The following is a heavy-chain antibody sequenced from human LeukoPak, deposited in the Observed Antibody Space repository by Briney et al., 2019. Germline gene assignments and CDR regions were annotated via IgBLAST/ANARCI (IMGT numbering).Heavy chain of an antibody. V-gene: IGHV3-21*01. CDR2: ISSSSSYI. J-gene: IGHJ4*02. D-gene: IGHD3-22*01. Sequence: GGSLRLSCAASGFTFRSYSMNWVRQAPGKGLEWVSSISSSSSYIYYADSVKGRFTISRDNAKNSLYLQMNSLRAEDTAVYYCAREMGSSYYDSSGSYGFFDYWGQGTLVTVSS. CDR1: GFTFRSYS. CDR3: AREMGSSYYDSSGSYGFFDY.